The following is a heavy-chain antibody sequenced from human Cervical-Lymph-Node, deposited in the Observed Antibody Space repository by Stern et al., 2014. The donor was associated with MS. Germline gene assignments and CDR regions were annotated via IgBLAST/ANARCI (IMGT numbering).Heavy chain of an antibody. CDR1: GGTFSSQA. CDR3: ATPSTVTVGGMDV. J-gene: IGHJ6*02. D-gene: IGHD4-17*01. CDR2: IIPIFGTQ. Sequence: QVQLVQSGAEVKTPGSSVKVSCKASGGTFSSQALNWVRQAPGQGLEWVGGIIPIFGTQNYAQKVQDRVTITADESTSTAYMDLSSLRSDDTAVYYCATPSTVTVGGMDVWVQGTTVTVSS. V-gene: IGHV1-69*12.